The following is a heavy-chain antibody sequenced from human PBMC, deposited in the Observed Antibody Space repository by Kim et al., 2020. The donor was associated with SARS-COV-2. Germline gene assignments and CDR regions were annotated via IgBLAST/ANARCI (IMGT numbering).Heavy chain of an antibody. D-gene: IGHD1-26*01. J-gene: IGHJ4*02. V-gene: IGHV6-1*01. CDR3: ARDAPVGSHFDY. Sequence: YAETVQSRITISPDTSKNQFSLQLNAVTPEDTAVDYCARDAPVGSHFDYWGQGTLVTVSS.